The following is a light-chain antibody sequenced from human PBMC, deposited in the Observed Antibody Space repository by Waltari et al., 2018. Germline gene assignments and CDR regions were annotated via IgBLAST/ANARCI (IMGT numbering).Light chain of an antibody. Sequence: QSALTQPASVSGSPGRSITISCTGTTSDLGTYIYVTWYHQHPDKAPKLIIYDVNNRPAGVSSRCAGSKSGNAASLTISGLQAEDEADYYGSSYKVNNTWVFGGGTYVTVL. J-gene: IGLJ3*02. CDR2: DVN. CDR1: TSDLGTYIY. V-gene: IGLV2-14*03. CDR3: SSYKVNNTWV.